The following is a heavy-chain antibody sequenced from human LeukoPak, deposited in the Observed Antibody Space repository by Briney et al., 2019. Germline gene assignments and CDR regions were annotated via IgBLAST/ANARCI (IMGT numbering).Heavy chain of an antibody. CDR2: IYYSGST. CDR3: ARQSGSGWGFDS. V-gene: IGHV4-39*01. CDR1: GGSISSSSYY. J-gene: IGHJ4*02. Sequence: SETLSLTCTVSGGSISSSSYYWGWIRQPPGMGLEWIGSIYYSGSTYYNPSLKSRVTISVDTSKNQFSLRLSSVTAGDTAVYYCARQSGSGWGFDSWGQGTLVTVSS. D-gene: IGHD6-19*01.